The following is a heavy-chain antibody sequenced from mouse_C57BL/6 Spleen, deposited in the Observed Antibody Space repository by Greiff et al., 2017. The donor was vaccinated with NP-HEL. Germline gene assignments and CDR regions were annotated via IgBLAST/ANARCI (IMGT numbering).Heavy chain of an antibody. Sequence: QVQLQQSGPELVKPGASVKISCKASGYSFTSYYIHWVKQRPGQGLGWIGWIYPGSGNTKYNEKFKGKATLTADTSSSTAYMQLSSLTSEDSAVYYCARGGYGYDGPDYWGQGTTLTVSS. V-gene: IGHV1-66*01. CDR3: ARGGYGYDGPDY. D-gene: IGHD2-2*01. CDR2: IYPGSGNT. CDR1: GYSFTSYY. J-gene: IGHJ2*01.